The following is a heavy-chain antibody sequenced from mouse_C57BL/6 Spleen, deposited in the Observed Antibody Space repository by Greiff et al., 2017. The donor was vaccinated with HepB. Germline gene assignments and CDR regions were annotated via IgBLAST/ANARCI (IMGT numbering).Heavy chain of an antibody. J-gene: IGHJ4*01. Sequence: QVQLKESGPELVKPGASVKISCKASGYAFSSSWMNWVKQRPGKGLEWIGRIYPGDGDTNYNGKFKGKATLTADKSSSTAYMQLSSLTSEDSAVYFCAREITTVVEMDYWGQGTSVTVSS. D-gene: IGHD1-1*01. CDR3: AREITTVVEMDY. V-gene: IGHV1-82*01. CDR2: IYPGDGDT. CDR1: GYAFSSSW.